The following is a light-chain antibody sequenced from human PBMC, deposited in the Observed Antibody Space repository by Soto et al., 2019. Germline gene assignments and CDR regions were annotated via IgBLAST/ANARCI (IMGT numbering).Light chain of an antibody. CDR2: LNSDGSH. CDR1: SGHSSYA. Sequence: QLVLTQSPSASASLGASVKLTCTLSSGHSSYAIAWHQQQPEKGPRYLMKLNSDGSHRKGDGIPDRFSGSSSGAERYLIIXXXXXXXXXXYYCQTWGTGIHYVFGTGTKLTV. CDR3: QTWGTGIHYV. J-gene: IGLJ1*01. V-gene: IGLV4-69*01.